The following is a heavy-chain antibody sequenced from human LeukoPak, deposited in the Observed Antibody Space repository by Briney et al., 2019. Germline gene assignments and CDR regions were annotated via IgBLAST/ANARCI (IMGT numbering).Heavy chain of an antibody. V-gene: IGHV4-4*07. CDR1: GGSISSYY. J-gene: IGHJ6*04. CDR2: IYTSGST. CDR3: ARSYQLLLDV. D-gene: IGHD6-6*01. Sequence: PSETLSLTCTVSGGSISSYYWSWIPQPAGEGLEWIGRIYTSGSTNYNPSLKSRVTISVDKSKNQFSLKLSSVTAADTAVYYCARSYQLLLDVWGKGTTVTVSS.